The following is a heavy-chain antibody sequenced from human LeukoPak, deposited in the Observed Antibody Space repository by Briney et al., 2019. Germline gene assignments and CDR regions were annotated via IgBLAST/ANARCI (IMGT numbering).Heavy chain of an antibody. CDR2: INHIGSI. CDR1: AESFSGYY. Sequence: SETLSLTCAVSAESFSGYYWSWVRQPPGQGLEWIGGINHIGSITYNPSLKRRGTISLATSKSQFSLRLRSGTAADPPAVYCCGRYYDDTICRFFDKGDQGTLVTVS. CDR3: GRYYDDTICRFFDK. V-gene: IGHV4-34*01. D-gene: IGHD3-22*01. J-gene: IGHJ4*02.